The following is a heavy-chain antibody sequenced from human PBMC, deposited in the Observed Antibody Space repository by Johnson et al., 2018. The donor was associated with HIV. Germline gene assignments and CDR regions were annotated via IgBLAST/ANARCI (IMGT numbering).Heavy chain of an antibody. CDR2: IKRKSDGGTT. Sequence: EVQLVESGGGLVQPGGSLRLSCAASGFSFTNAWMSWVRQAPGKGLEWVGHIKRKSDGGTTDYAAPVKGRFTISRDDSKNMLYLQMKSLKTEDTAVYYCSTVGYDFWSGFLGHDAFDMWGQGTMVTVSS. J-gene: IGHJ3*02. CDR3: STVGYDFWSGFLGHDAFDM. CDR1: GFSFTNAW. V-gene: IGHV3-15*01. D-gene: IGHD3-3*01.